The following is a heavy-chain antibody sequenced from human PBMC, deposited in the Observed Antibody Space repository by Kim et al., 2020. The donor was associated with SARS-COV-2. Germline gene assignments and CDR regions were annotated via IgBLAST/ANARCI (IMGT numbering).Heavy chain of an antibody. Sequence: RNKYSADSVKGRFTIPRDNSKNTLYLQMNSLRAEDTAVYYCARDGGNWFDPWGQGTLVTVSS. CDR2: RNK. V-gene: IGHV3-30*01. CDR3: ARDGGNWFDP. J-gene: IGHJ5*02. D-gene: IGHD3-16*01.